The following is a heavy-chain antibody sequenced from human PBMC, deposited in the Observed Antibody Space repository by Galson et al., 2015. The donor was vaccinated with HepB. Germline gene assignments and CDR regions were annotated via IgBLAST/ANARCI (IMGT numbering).Heavy chain of an antibody. CDR3: AKIAAAGTRGFDFWVTKDEFHFDY. J-gene: IGHJ4*02. CDR1: GFTFSSYA. V-gene: IGHV3-23*01. Sequence: SLRLSCAASGFTFSSYAMSWVRQAPGKGLEWVSAISGSGGSTYYADSVKGRFTISRDNSKNTLYLQMNSLRAEDTAVYYCAKIAAAGTRGFDFWVTKDEFHFDYWGQGTLVTVSS. D-gene: IGHD6-13*01. CDR2: ISGSGGST.